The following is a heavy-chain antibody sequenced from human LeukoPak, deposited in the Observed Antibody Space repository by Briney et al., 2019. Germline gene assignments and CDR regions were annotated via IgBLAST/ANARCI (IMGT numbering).Heavy chain of an antibody. CDR3: ARQGGSSNLDY. D-gene: IGHD6-6*01. CDR2: IYPGDSDT. J-gene: IGHJ4*02. Sequence: VXXVPGXGLXWTGIIYPGDSDTRYSPSFQGQVTISADKSISTAYLQWSSLKASDTAMYYCARQGGSSNLDYWGQGTLVTVSS. V-gene: IGHV5-51*01.